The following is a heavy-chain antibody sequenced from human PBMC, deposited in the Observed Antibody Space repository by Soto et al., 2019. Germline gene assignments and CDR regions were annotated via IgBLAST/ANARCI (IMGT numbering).Heavy chain of an antibody. CDR3: AKEATNINNFDY. V-gene: IGHV3-48*03. D-gene: IGHD1-26*01. CDR1: GFTFDNYE. CDR2: ISSSGSTR. J-gene: IGHJ4*02. Sequence: EVQLVDSGGGLIQPGGSLRLSCAASGFTFDNYEMNWVRQAPGKGLEWVSYISSSGSTRYYADSVKGRFTISRDNAKNSLYLQMNSLRAEDTAVYYCAKEATNINNFDYWGQGTLVTVSS.